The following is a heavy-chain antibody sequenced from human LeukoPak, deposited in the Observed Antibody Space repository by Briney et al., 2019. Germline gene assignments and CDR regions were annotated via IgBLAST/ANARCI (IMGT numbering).Heavy chain of an antibody. D-gene: IGHD2-15*01. CDR2: VGGRGDTT. CDR3: AKDWEAIGVVVAVLDY. CDR1: GFTFSNYA. V-gene: IGHV3-23*01. J-gene: IGHJ4*02. Sequence: GGSLRLSCAASGFTFSNYAMTWVRQAPGKGLQWVSPVGGRGDTTYYANSVKGRFTISRDNSENTLSLQMYSLRAEDTAVYYCAKDWEAIGVVVAVLDYWGQGALVTVTS.